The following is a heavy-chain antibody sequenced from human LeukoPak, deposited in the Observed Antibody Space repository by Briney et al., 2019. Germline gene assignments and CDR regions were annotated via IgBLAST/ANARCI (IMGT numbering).Heavy chain of an antibody. J-gene: IGHJ5*02. V-gene: IGHV1-69*13. D-gene: IGHD6-19*01. CDR3: ARDSSYSSGWPLYWFDP. Sequence: GASVKVSCKASGGTFSSYAISWVRQAPGQGLEWMGGIIPIFGTANYAQKFQGRVTITADESTSTAYMELSSLRSEDTAVYYCARDSSYSSGWPLYWFDPWGQGTLVTVSS. CDR2: IIPIFGTA. CDR1: GGTFSSYA.